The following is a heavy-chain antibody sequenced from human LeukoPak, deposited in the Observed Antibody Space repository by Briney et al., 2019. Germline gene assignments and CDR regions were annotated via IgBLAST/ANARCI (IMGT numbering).Heavy chain of an antibody. CDR2: IHPNSGGT. CDR1: GYTFTGYY. V-gene: IGHV1-2*02. D-gene: IGHD2-21*02. J-gene: IGHJ3*02. CDR3: ARTLLGYCGGDCYHGAFDI. Sequence: ASVKVSCKASGYTFTGYYIHWVRQAPGQGLEWMGWIHPNSGGTNYAQKFQGRDTMTRDTSISTAYMEVSRLRSDDTAVYYCARTLLGYCGGDCYHGAFDIWGQGTMVTVSS.